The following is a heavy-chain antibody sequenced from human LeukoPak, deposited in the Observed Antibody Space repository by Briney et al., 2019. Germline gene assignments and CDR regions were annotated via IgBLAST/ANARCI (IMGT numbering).Heavy chain of an antibody. V-gene: IGHV3-30*03. CDR1: GFTCRSYG. CDR3: AAPHYDSSGYYLDY. Sequence: GGSLRLSYAACGFTCRSYGIHWVRQAPAKGLEEVAVISYDGSNKYYADSVKGRFTISRDNSKNTLYLQMNSLRAEDTAVYYCAAPHYDSSGYYLDYWGQGTLVTVSS. J-gene: IGHJ4*02. D-gene: IGHD3-22*01. CDR2: ISYDGSNK.